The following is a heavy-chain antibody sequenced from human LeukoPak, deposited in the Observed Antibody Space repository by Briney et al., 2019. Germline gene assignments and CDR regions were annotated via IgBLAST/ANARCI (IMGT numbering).Heavy chain of an antibody. CDR2: IHSSGRA. Sequence: PSETLSLTCTVSRVSMSDYFWTWVRQPAGKGLEWIGRIHSSGRANTNPSLRSRLTMSVDTSKNQYSLRLRSVTAADTAIYYCARDDFYDGGGRNWFDLWGQGARVIVSS. CDR1: RVSMSDYF. V-gene: IGHV4-4*07. J-gene: IGHJ5*02. D-gene: IGHD3-22*01. CDR3: ARDDFYDGGGRNWFDL.